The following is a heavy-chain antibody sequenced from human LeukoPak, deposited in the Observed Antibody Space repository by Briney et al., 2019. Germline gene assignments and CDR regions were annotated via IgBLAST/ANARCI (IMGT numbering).Heavy chain of an antibody. Sequence: GGSLRLSCAASGFTFSNYAMCWVRQAPGKGPEWVSGISGHGTFYADSVKGRFTISRDNSNNTLYLQMNSLRAEDSAVYYCAKGQQFETRFDYWGHGTLVTVSS. D-gene: IGHD6-6*01. CDR1: GFTFSNYA. J-gene: IGHJ4*01. CDR3: AKGQQFETRFDY. CDR2: ISGHGT. V-gene: IGHV3-23*01.